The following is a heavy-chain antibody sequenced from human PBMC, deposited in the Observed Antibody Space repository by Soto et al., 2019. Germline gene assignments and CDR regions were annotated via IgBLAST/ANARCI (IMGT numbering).Heavy chain of an antibody. CDR1: GGTFSSYA. Sequence: QVQLVQSGAEVKKPGSSVKVSCKASGGTFSSYAISWVRQAPGQGLEWMGGIIPIFGTANYAQKFQGRVTITADESTSTAYMELSSLRSEDTAVYYCARSAYCGGDCYSGAFDYWGQGTLVTVSS. V-gene: IGHV1-69*12. D-gene: IGHD2-21*02. CDR3: ARSAYCGGDCYSGAFDY. CDR2: IIPIFGTA. J-gene: IGHJ4*02.